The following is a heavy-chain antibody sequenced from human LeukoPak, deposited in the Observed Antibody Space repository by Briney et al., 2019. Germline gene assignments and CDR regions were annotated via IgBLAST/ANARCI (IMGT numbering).Heavy chain of an antibody. CDR3: ARDRINYYGSGSYYTVYWYYGMDV. CDR1: GFTFSSYA. D-gene: IGHD3-10*01. V-gene: IGHV3-30-3*01. CDR2: ISYDGSNK. J-gene: IGHJ6*02. Sequence: GRSLRPSCAASGFTFSSYAMHWVRQAPGKGLEWVAVISYDGSNKYYADSVKGRFTISRDNSKNTLYLQMNSLRAEDTAVYYCARDRINYYGSGSYYTVYWYYGMDVWGQGTTVTVSS.